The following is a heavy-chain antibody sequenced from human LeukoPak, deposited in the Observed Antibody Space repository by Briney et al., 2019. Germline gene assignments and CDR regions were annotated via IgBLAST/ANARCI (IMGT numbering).Heavy chain of an antibody. CDR3: ARRYCSGGSCYDY. D-gene: IGHD2-15*01. V-gene: IGHV4-34*01. CDR1: GGSFSGYY. Sequence: SETLSLTCAVYGGSFSGYYWSWIRQPPGKGLEWIGEINHSGSTNYNPSLKSRVAISVDTSKNQFSLKLSSVTAADTAVYYCARRYCSGGSCYDYWGQGTLVTVSS. J-gene: IGHJ4*02. CDR2: INHSGST.